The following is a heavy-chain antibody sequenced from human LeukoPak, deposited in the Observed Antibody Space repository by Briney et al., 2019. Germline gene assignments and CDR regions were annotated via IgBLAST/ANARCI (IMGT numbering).Heavy chain of an antibody. Sequence: GSLRLSCAASGFTFSSYSMNWVRQAPGKGLEWVSSISSSSSYIYYADSVKGRFTISRDNAKNSLYLQMNSLRAEDTAVYYCASSSIVGAFSFDYWGQGTLVTVSS. D-gene: IGHD1-26*01. J-gene: IGHJ4*02. CDR3: ASSSIVGAFSFDY. V-gene: IGHV3-21*01. CDR2: ISSSSSYI. CDR1: GFTFSSYS.